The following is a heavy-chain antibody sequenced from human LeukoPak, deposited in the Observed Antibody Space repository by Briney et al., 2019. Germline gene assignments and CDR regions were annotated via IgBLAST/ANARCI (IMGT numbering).Heavy chain of an antibody. CDR2: INSDGSST. CDR1: GFTFSSYW. Sequence: GGSLRLSCAASGFTFSSYWMHWVRQAPGKGLVWVSRINSDGSSTSYADSVKGRFTISRGNAKNTLYLQMNSLRAEDTAVYYCAREGLYSSSWYVFDYWGQGTLVTVSS. V-gene: IGHV3-74*01. J-gene: IGHJ4*02. D-gene: IGHD6-13*01. CDR3: AREGLYSSSWYVFDY.